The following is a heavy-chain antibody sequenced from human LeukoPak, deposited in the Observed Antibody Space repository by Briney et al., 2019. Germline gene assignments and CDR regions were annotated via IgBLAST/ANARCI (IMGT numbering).Heavy chain of an antibody. CDR1: GYTFTGYY. D-gene: IGHD3-10*01. V-gene: IGHV1-2*04. CDR2: INPNSGGT. J-gene: IGHJ4*02. CDR3: ARDRWDYYGSGSYFDY. Sequence: ASVKVSCKASGYTFTGYYMHWVRQAPGQGLEWMGWINPNSGGTNYAQKFQGWVTMTRDTSISTAYMELSRLRSDDTAVYYCARDRWDYYGSGSYFDYWGQGTLVTVSS.